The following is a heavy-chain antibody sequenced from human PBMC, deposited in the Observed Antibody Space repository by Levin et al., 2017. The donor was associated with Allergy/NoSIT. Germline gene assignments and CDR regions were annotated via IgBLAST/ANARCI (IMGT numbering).Heavy chain of an antibody. D-gene: IGHD1-26*01. CDR1: GFTVSSNY. J-gene: IGHJ4*02. CDR3: ARVWELPLFLDY. Sequence: GGSLRLSCAASGFTVSSNYMSWVRQAPGKGLEWVSVIYSGGSTYYADSVKGRFTISRDNSKNTLYLQMNSLRAEDTAVYYCARVWELPLFLDYWGQGTLVTVSS. CDR2: IYSGGST. V-gene: IGHV3-53*01.